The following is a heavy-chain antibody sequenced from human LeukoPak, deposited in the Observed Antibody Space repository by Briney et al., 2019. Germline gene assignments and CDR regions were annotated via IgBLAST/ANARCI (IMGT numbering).Heavy chain of an antibody. CDR1: GCTFSSYA. CDR2: ISYDGSNK. Sequence: GGSLRLSCAASGCTFSSYAMHWVRQAPGKGLQWVAVISYDGSNKYYADSVKGRFTISRDNSKNSLYLQMNSLRAEDTAVYHCARDRGLTYYYDSSGYRPMDVWGKGTTVTVSS. CDR3: ARDRGLTYYYDSSGYRPMDV. D-gene: IGHD3-22*01. V-gene: IGHV3-30-3*01. J-gene: IGHJ6*03.